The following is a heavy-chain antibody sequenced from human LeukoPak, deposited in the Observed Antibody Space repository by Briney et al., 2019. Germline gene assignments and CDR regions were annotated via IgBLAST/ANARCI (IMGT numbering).Heavy chain of an antibody. D-gene: IGHD3-10*01. V-gene: IGHV1-69*13. CDR2: IIPLFGTP. Sequence: GASVKVSCKASGYTFTSYDISWVRQAPGQGLEWMGGIIPLFGTPNYAQKFQGRVTITASEFTSTAYMELSSLRSEDTAVYYCARDQGVVDIAYYNPDAFDVWGQGTLVTVSS. CDR1: GYTFTSYD. J-gene: IGHJ3*01. CDR3: ARDQGVVDIAYYNPDAFDV.